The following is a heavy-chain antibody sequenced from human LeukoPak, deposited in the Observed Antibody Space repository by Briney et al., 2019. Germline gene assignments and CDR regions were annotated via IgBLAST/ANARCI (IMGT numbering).Heavy chain of an antibody. V-gene: IGHV4-59*01. CDR3: ARAGNYDSSGYYPFDY. J-gene: IGHJ4*02. Sequence: YYSGSTNYNPSLKIRVTISVDTSKNQFSLKLSSVTAADTAVYYCARAGNYDSSGYYPFDYWGQGTLVTVSS. D-gene: IGHD3-22*01. CDR2: YYSGST.